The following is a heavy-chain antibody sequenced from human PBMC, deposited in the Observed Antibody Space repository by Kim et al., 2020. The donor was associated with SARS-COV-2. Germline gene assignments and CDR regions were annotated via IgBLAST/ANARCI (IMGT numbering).Heavy chain of an antibody. Sequence: SETLSLTCTVSGAFISGYYWSWIRQPPGKGLEGIGYIYYSGSTNYNPSLKSRVTISVDTSKNQFSLKLSSVTAADTAVYYCARDGLGYCSGGSCPWAFDIWGQVTMVTVSS. CDR2: IYYSGST. D-gene: IGHD2-15*01. V-gene: IGHV4-59*01. CDR1: GAFISGYY. CDR3: ARDGLGYCSGGSCPWAFDI. J-gene: IGHJ3*02.